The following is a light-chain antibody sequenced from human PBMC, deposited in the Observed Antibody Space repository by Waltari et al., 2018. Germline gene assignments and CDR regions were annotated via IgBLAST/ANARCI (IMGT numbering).Light chain of an antibody. CDR1: RGHSSNV. V-gene: IGLV4-69*01. J-gene: IGLJ3*02. CDR2: VNSDGSH. Sequence: QLVLTQSPSASASLGASVQLTCTLSRGHSSNVVAWLQQRPEKGPRYLMKVNSDGSHSKGDEIPDRFSGSSSGAERYLTISSLQSEDEADYYCQTGGHGTWVFGGGTKLTVL. CDR3: QTGGHGTWV.